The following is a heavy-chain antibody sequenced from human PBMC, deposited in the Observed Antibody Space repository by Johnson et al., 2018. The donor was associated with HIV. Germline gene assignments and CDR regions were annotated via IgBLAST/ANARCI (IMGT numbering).Heavy chain of an antibody. CDR1: GFTFSTYD. V-gene: IGHV3-13*01. J-gene: IGHJ3*02. D-gene: IGHD5-12*01. Sequence: VQLVESGGGLVQPGGSLRLSCAVSGFTFSTYDIHWVRQSTGKGLEWVASFSREGNTYYADSLKGRFTISRDKSKNTLYLQMNSLRAEDTAVYFCARDLYSGYGGRAFDIWGQGTMVTVSS. CDR2: FSREGNT. CDR3: ARDLYSGYGGRAFDI.